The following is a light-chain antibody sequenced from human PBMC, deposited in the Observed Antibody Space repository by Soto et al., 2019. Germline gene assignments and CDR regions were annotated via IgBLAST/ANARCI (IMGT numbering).Light chain of an antibody. V-gene: IGLV1-40*01. CDR1: SSNIGAGYD. CDR3: QSSDSRLSSSYV. J-gene: IGLJ1*01. CDR2: GDN. Sequence: QSVLTQPPSVSGAPGQRVTISCTGSSSNIGAGYDVHWYQQLPGTAPKLLIFGDNNRPSGVPDRFSGSKSGTSASLAITGLQAEDEADYYCQSSDSRLSSSYVFGTGTKLTVL.